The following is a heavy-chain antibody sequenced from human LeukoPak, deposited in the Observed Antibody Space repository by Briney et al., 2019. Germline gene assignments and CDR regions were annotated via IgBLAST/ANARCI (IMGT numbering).Heavy chain of an antibody. Sequence: GASVKASCKASGYTFTSYDINWVRQATGQGLEWMGWMNPNSGNTGYAQKFQGRVTMTRNTSISTAYMELSSLRSEDTAVYYCARGVPYYFYDSSGYYYSFDYWGQGTLVTVSS. CDR1: GYTFTSYD. CDR2: MNPNSGNT. CDR3: ARGVPYYFYDSSGYYYSFDY. V-gene: IGHV1-8*01. J-gene: IGHJ4*02. D-gene: IGHD3-22*01.